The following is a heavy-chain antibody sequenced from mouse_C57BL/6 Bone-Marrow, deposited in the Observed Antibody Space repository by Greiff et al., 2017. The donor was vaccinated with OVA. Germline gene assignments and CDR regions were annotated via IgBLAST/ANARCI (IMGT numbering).Heavy chain of an antibody. CDR2: IYPGSGGT. CDR3: ATYSSWYFDV. V-gene: IGHV1-55*01. Sequence: QVQLQQPGAELVKPGASVKMSCKASGYTFTSYWITWVKQRPGQGLEWIGDIYPGSGGTTYNEKFKRKAPLTVDTSSSTAYMQLSSRTSEDSAVYYCATYSSWYFDVWGTGTTVTVSS. J-gene: IGHJ1*03. CDR1: GYTFTSYW.